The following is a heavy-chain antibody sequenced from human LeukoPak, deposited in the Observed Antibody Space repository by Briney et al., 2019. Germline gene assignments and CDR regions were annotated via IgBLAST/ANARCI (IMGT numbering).Heavy chain of an antibody. J-gene: IGHJ4*02. CDR3: ARGVWAGELLVPPLY. D-gene: IGHD3-10*01. V-gene: IGHV3-33*01. CDR2: IWYDGSNK. Sequence: GGSLRLSCAASGFTFSSYGMLWVRQAPGKGLEWVAVIWYDGSNKYYADSVKGRFTISRDNSKNTLYLQMNSLRAEDTAVYYCARGVWAGELLVPPLYWGQGTLVTVSS. CDR1: GFTFSSYG.